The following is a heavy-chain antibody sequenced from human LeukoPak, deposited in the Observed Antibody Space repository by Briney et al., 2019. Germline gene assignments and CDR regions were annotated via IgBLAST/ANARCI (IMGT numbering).Heavy chain of an antibody. D-gene: IGHD2-21*02. V-gene: IGHV3-66*01. Sequence: GGSLRLSCAASGFTVSSNYMNWVRQAPGKGLEWVSMIYPNGNTFYTDSVKGRFTISRDNSKNTLDLQMSSLRAEDTAVYYCAREPPQKYCGGDCYHFDYWGQGTLVTVSS. CDR2: IYPNGNT. CDR3: AREPPQKYCGGDCYHFDY. CDR1: GFTVSSNY. J-gene: IGHJ4*02.